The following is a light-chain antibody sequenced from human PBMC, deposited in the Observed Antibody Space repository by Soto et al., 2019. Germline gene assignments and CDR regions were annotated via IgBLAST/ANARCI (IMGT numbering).Light chain of an antibody. Sequence: DIVLTQSPGTLSLSPGERATLSCRASQRVDSRYLAWYQQKPGQAPRLLIYAVSSRATGIPDRFSGSGSGTDFTLIISRLEPEDFAEYYCQQYGSSPRYSFGQGTKLEIK. V-gene: IGKV3-20*01. CDR2: AVS. CDR1: QRVDSRY. J-gene: IGKJ2*03. CDR3: QQYGSSPRYS.